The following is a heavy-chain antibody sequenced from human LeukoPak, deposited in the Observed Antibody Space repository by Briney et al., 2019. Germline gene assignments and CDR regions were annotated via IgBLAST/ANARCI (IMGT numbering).Heavy chain of an antibody. CDR1: GGSIRGHY. V-gene: IGHV4-59*11. CDR3: ARGPYSSNYLQEYYFDP. D-gene: IGHD6-13*01. Sequence: PSETLSLTCSVSGGSIRGHYWSWIRQPPGKGLEWLGYIYYSGSTTYNPSLKSRATISVDTSKNQFSLRLNSVTAADTAMYYCARGPYSSNYLQEYYFDPWGQGTLVTVSS. CDR2: IYYSGST. J-gene: IGHJ4*02.